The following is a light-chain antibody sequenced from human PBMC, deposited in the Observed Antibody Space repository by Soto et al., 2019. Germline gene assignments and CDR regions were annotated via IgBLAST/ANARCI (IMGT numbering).Light chain of an antibody. CDR1: SSDIGGYTY. Sequence: QSALTQPASVSGSPGQSITISCTGASSDIGGYTYVSWYQQHPGKAPKLMIYEVSNRPSGVSNRFSGSKSGNTASLTISGLQAEDEGDYYCSSYTSTTHVLFGGGTKLTVL. CDR2: EVS. J-gene: IGLJ2*01. CDR3: SSYTSTTHVL. V-gene: IGLV2-14*01.